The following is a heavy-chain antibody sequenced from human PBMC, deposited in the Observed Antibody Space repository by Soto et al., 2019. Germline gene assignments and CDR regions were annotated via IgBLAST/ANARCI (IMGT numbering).Heavy chain of an antibody. CDR2: IIPIFGTA. J-gene: IGHJ4*02. D-gene: IGHD3-10*01. CDR3: AIDGARHFGGIAY. CDR1: GGTFSSYS. Sequence: QVQLVQSGAEVKKPGSSVKVSCKASGGTFSSYSINWVRQAPGQGLEWMGEIIPIFGTANYAQKFQGRVTITADESTGTAYMELSSRRSEDTAVYYCAIDGARHFGGIAYWGQGTLVTVSS. V-gene: IGHV1-69*01.